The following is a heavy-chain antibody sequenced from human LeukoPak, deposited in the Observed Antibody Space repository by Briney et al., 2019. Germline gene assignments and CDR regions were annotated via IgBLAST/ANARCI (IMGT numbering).Heavy chain of an antibody. D-gene: IGHD5-12*01. V-gene: IGHV4-61*02. CDR3: ARGGGYAATFDY. J-gene: IGHJ4*02. CDR2: IYTSGST. Sequence: SETLSLTCTVSGGSISSGSYYWSWIRQPAGKGLEWIGRIYTSGSTNYNPSLKSRVTISVDTSKNQFSLKLSSVTAADTAVYYCARGGGYAATFDYWGQGTLVTVSS. CDR1: GGSISSGSYY.